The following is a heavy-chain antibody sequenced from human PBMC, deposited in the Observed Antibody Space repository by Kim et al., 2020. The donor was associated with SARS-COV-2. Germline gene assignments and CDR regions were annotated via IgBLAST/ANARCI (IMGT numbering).Heavy chain of an antibody. Sequence: GGSLRLSCAASGFTFSGSAMHWVRQASGKGLEWVGRIRSKANSYATAYAASVKGRFTISRDDSKNTAYLQMNSLKTEDTAVYYCTRRASGPLFDYWGQGTLVTVSS. V-gene: IGHV3-73*01. J-gene: IGHJ4*02. D-gene: IGHD3-10*01. CDR3: TRRASGPLFDY. CDR2: IRSKANSYAT. CDR1: GFTFSGSA.